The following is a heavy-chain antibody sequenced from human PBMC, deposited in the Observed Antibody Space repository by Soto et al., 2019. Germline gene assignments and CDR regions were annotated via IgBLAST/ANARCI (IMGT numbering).Heavy chain of an antibody. CDR1: GFTFSDYY. Sequence: LRLSCAASGFTFSDYYMSWIRQAPGKGLEWVSYISSSGSTIYYADSVKGRFTISRDNAKNSLYLQMNSLRAEDTAVYYCARVIGAARPRWFDPWSQGTLVTVSS. CDR2: ISSSGSTI. V-gene: IGHV3-11*01. D-gene: IGHD6-6*01. CDR3: ARVIGAARPRWFDP. J-gene: IGHJ5*02.